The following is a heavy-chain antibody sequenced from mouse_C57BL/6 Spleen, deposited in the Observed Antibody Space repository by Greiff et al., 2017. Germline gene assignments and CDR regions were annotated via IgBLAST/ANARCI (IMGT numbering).Heavy chain of an antibody. CDR3: ARAEDPHPYSNLYYCAMDY. CDR2: IYPRDGST. Sequence: QVQLKQSGPELVKPGASVKLSCKASGYTFTSYDINWVKQRPGQGLEWIGWIYPRDGSTKYNEKFKGKATLTVDTSSSTAYMELHSLTSEDSAVYFCARAEDPHPYSNLYYCAMDYWGQGTSVTVSS. D-gene: IGHD2-5*01. J-gene: IGHJ4*01. CDR1: GYTFTSYD. V-gene: IGHV1-85*01.